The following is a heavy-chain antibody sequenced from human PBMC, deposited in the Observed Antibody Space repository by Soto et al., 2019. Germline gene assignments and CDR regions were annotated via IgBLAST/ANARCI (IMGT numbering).Heavy chain of an antibody. J-gene: IGHJ6*02. V-gene: IGHV4-31*03. Sequence: QVQLQESGPGLVKPSQTLSLTCTVSGGSIKNSGYYWSWIRRHPEKGLEWIGYISYSGSTDYAPSLKSRVTMSVDTSKNQFFLNLTSVTAADTAVYYCGRDAVTKRDFYYYGMDVWGRGTTVTVSS. D-gene: IGHD4-4*01. CDR3: GRDAVTKRDFYYYGMDV. CDR2: ISYSGST. CDR1: GGSIKNSGYY.